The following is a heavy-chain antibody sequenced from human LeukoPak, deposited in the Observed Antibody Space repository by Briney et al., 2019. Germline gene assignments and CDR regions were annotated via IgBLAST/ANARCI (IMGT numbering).Heavy chain of an antibody. Sequence: PSETLSLTCTVSGGSISSYYWSWIRQPPGKGLEYIGYIYYSGSTNYNPSLKSRVTISVDTSKNQFSLKLSSVTAADTAVYYCARARGWLNWFDPWGQGTLVTVSS. V-gene: IGHV4-59*01. CDR2: IYYSGST. D-gene: IGHD6-19*01. J-gene: IGHJ5*02. CDR3: ARARGWLNWFDP. CDR1: GGSISSYY.